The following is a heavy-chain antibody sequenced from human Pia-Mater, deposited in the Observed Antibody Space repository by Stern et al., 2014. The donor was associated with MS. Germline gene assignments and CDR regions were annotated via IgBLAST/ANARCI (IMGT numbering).Heavy chain of an antibody. Sequence: VQLVQSGAEVKKPGESLQIACKGSGYSFSSYWIAWVRQMPGKGLEWMGRIFPSDSETRYSPSFEGQVTISVDKSTSTAYLHWSSLKAADTARYYCGREVAMTAGLLGFWGQGTQVIVS. V-gene: IGHV5-51*01. CDR2: IFPSDSET. CDR1: GYSFSSYW. CDR3: GREVAMTAGLLGF. D-gene: IGHD3-22*01. J-gene: IGHJ4*02.